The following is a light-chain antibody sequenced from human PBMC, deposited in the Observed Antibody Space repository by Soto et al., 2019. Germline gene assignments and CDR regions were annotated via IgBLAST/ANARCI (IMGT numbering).Light chain of an antibody. Sequence: IQLTQSPSSLSASVGDSVTITCRASQGISRYLSWYQQKPGRAPKLLISAASTLQSGVPARFSGSGSGTDFTLSITSLQPQDFPTYYCQQLNTWPVTFGGGTKVEIK. CDR2: AAS. J-gene: IGKJ4*01. V-gene: IGKV1-9*01. CDR3: QQLNTWPVT. CDR1: QGISRY.